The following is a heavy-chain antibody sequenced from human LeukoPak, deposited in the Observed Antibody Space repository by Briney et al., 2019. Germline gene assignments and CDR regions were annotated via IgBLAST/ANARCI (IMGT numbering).Heavy chain of an antibody. CDR1: GGSISSYY. D-gene: IGHD5-24*01. Sequence: SETLSLTCTVSGGSISSYYCSWIRQPPGKGLEWIGNIYYSGYTNYNPSLQSRVTMSVDTSKNQFSLKLSSVTAADTAVYYCARASGGMATINSPHYYYYYMDVWGKGTTVTISS. CDR3: ARASGGMATINSPHYYYYYMDV. J-gene: IGHJ6*03. V-gene: IGHV4-59*12. CDR2: IYYSGYT.